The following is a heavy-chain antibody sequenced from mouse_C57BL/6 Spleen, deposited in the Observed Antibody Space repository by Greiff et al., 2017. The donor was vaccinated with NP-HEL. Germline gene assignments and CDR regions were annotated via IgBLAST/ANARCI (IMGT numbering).Heavy chain of an antibody. CDR1: GYTFTSYW. D-gene: IGHD2-1*01. Sequence: QVQLQQPGAELVKPGASVKLSCKASGYTFTSYWMHWVKQRPGRGLEWIGRIDPTSGGTKYNEKFKSKATLTVAKPSSTAYRQLSSLTSEDSAVYYCARGGVTVDWYFDVWGKGTTVTVSS. CDR2: IDPTSGGT. CDR3: ARGGVTVDWYFDV. J-gene: IGHJ1*03. V-gene: IGHV1-72*01.